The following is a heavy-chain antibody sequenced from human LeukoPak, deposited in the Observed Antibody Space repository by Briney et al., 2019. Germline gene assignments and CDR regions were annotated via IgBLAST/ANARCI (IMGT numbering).Heavy chain of an antibody. V-gene: IGHV4-39*07. J-gene: IGHJ6*03. D-gene: IGHD1-26*01. CDR3: ARVAWELPSYYYYMDV. Sequence: SETLSLTCTVSGGSISSSSYYWGWIRQPPGKGLEWIGSIYYSGSTYYNPSLKSRFTISVDTSKTQFSLKLSSVTAADTAVYYCARVAWELPSYYYYMDVWGKGTTVTVSS. CDR1: GGSISSSSYY. CDR2: IYYSGST.